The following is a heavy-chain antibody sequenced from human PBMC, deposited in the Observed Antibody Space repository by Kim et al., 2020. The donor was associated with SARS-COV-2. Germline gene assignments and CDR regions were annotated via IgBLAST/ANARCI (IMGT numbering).Heavy chain of an antibody. D-gene: IGHD3-16*02. J-gene: IGHJ4*02. Sequence: SETLSLTCTVSGGSISSSSYYWGWIRQPPGKGLEWIGSIYYSGSTYYNPSLKSRVTISVDTSKNQFSLKLSSVTAADTAVYYCAIEIFQLRLGELSKYYFDYWGQGTLVTVSS. CDR3: AIEIFQLRLGELSKYYFDY. V-gene: IGHV4-39*02. CDR2: IYYSGST. CDR1: GGSISSSSYY.